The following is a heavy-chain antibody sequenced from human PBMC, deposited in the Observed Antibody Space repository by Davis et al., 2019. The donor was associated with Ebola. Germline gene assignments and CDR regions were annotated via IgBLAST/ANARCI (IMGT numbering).Heavy chain of an antibody. CDR3: VKAVRGWGTPFDY. V-gene: IGHV3-23*01. J-gene: IGHJ4*02. CDR1: GFTFSSYA. D-gene: IGHD3-16*01. Sequence: GESLKISCAASGFTFSSYAMSWVRQAPGKGLEWVSAISGSGGSTHYADSVKGRFTISRDNSKNTLYLQMRSLSTEDTAMYYCVKAVRGWGTPFDYWGQGTLVTVSS. CDR2: ISGSGGST.